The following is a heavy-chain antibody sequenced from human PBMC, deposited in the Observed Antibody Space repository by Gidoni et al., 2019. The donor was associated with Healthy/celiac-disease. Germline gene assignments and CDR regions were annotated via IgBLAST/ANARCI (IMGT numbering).Heavy chain of an antibody. CDR1: GFPFDHYA. CDR3: AKDWGDGGNSGGVDD. D-gene: IGHD2-21*01. Sequence: EVPLVESGGVLVQSGRSLRLSCAASGFPFDHYAMHWVRQAPGRGLEWVSGISWNSGSIAYADSGKGRVTISRDNAKNSLYLQMNSLRAEDTALYYCAKDWGDGGNSGGVDDWGQGTLVTVSS. V-gene: IGHV3-9*01. CDR2: ISWNSGSI. J-gene: IGHJ4*02.